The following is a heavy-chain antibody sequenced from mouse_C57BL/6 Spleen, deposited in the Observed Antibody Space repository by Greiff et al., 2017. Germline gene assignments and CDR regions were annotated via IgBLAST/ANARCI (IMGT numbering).Heavy chain of an antibody. D-gene: IGHD1-1*01. Sequence: QVQLQQSGAELVRPGTSVKLSCKASGYTFTSYWMHWVKQRPGQGLEWIGLFDPSDSHTNYNQKFKGQATLTVDTSSSTAYMQRSRITSEDAAVYYGTREGITNVVATGYFDYWGQGTTLTVSS. CDR2: FDPSDSHT. CDR1: GYTFTSYW. J-gene: IGHJ2*01. CDR3: TREGITNVVATGYFDY. V-gene: IGHV1-59*01.